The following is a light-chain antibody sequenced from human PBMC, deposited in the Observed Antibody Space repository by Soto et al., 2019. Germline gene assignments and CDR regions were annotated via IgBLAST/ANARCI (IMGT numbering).Light chain of an antibody. CDR1: PSVSSSY. CDR3: QQYDSSRT. V-gene: IGKV3-20*01. CDR2: GAS. Sequence: EVVLTQSPGTLSLSPGERAALSCRASPSVSSSYLAWYQQKPGQAPRLLIYGASNRAIGIPDRFSGSGSGSDFNLTISRLEPQDVAGYYCQQYDSSRTFGQWTKLEIK. J-gene: IGKJ2*02.